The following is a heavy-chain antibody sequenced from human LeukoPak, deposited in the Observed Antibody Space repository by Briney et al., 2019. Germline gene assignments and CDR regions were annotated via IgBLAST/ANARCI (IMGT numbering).Heavy chain of an antibody. J-gene: IGHJ5*02. CDR2: ITGTAYKT. CDR3: AKNLRGNYDTLTAFDP. CDR1: GFIFSNYA. V-gene: IGHV3-23*01. D-gene: IGHD3-9*01. Sequence: GGSLRLSCAASGFIFSNYAMAWVRQAPSNGLEWVSVITGTAYKTYYADSVKGRFTISRDNSKNTLYLQMNTLRAEDTAIYYCAKNLRGNYDTLTAFDPWGPGTLVTVSS.